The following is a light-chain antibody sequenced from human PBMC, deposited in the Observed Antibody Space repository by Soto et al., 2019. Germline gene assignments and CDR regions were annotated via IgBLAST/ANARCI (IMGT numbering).Light chain of an antibody. J-gene: IGKJ1*01. CDR1: QSISSTF. Sequence: EIVLTQSPGTLSLSPGEEATLSCRASQSISSTFLAWYQQKPGQAPRVLIYGASRRATGIPDRFSGSGSGTDFTLTIRRLEPEEFALYYCQQYYSSWTFGQGTKLEMK. CDR2: GAS. V-gene: IGKV3-20*01. CDR3: QQYYSSWT.